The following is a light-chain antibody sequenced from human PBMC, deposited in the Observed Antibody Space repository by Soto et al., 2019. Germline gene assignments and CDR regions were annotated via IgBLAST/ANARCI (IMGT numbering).Light chain of an antibody. CDR2: GAS. CDR1: QSVSSN. Sequence: ELVMTQSPATLSVSPGERATLSCRASQSVSSNLAWYQQKPGQAPRLLIYGASTRATGIPARFSGRGSGTEFTLTISSLQSEDFAVYYCQQYNNWPRTFGQGTKVDIK. CDR3: QQYNNWPRT. J-gene: IGKJ1*01. V-gene: IGKV3-15*01.